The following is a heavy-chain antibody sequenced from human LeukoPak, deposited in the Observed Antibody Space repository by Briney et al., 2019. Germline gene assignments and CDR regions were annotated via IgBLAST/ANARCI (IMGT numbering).Heavy chain of an antibody. CDR3: ATGPDCSSTSCYAFDY. J-gene: IGHJ4*02. CDR2: IRYDGSNK. Sequence: GGSLRLSCAASGFTFSSYGMHWVRQAPGKGLEWVAFIRYDGSNKYYADSVKGRFTISRDNSKNTLYLQMNSLRAEDTAVYYCATGPDCSSTSCYAFDYWGQVTLVTVSS. D-gene: IGHD2-2*01. CDR1: GFTFSSYG. V-gene: IGHV3-30*02.